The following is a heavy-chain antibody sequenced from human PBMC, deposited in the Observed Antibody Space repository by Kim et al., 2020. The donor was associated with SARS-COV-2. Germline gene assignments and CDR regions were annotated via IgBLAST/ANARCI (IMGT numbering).Heavy chain of an antibody. Sequence: WGSLRLTCTASGCTISSNANCWGRHGQPQGMGLEWTSSISCSSTYYAPSLKGRVTISIDTSKNQFTLQLSTLTAADTAVYYCAKAGAGDCSMTTSYF. V-gene: IGHV4-39*06. CDR2: ISCSST. CDR3: AKAGAGDCSMTTSYF. CDR1: GCTISSNANC. J-gene: IGHJ4*01. D-gene: IGHD2-2*01.